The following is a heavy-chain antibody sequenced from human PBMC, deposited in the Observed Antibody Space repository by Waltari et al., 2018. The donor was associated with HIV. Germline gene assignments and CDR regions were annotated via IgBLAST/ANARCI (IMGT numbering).Heavy chain of an antibody. V-gene: IGHV3-48*01. CDR2: ISSSSSTI. Sequence: EVQLVESGGGLVQSGGSLTLSCAASGFTFTGYGMNWVRQAPGKGLEWVSFISSSSSTIYYADSVKGRFTISRDNAKNSLYLQMNSLRAEDTAVYYCARETYYYDSSGPYFDYWGQGTLVTVSS. CDR1: GFTFTGYG. J-gene: IGHJ4*02. D-gene: IGHD3-22*01. CDR3: ARETYYYDSSGPYFDY.